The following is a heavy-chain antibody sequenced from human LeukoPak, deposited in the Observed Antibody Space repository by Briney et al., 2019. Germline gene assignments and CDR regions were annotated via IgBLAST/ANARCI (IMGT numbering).Heavy chain of an antibody. V-gene: IGHV1-18*01. CDR3: ARLDAYCGGDCFYAFDI. D-gene: IGHD2-21*02. CDR2: IRANNGNT. CDR1: GYTFTSYG. Sequence: ASVKVSFKASGYTFTSYGISWVRQAPGQGLEWMGWIRANNGNTNYAQKVQGRVTMTTDTSTSTAYMELRSLRSEDTAVYYCARLDAYCGGDCFYAFDIWGQGTMVTVSS. J-gene: IGHJ3*02.